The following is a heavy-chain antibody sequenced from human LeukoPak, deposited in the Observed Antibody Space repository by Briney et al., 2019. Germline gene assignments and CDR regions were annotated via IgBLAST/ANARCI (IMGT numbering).Heavy chain of an antibody. V-gene: IGHV3-66*01. D-gene: IGHD3-10*01. CDR2: IYSGGST. Sequence: AGGSLRLSCAASGFTVSSNYMSWVRQAPGKGLEWVSVIYSGGSTYYADSVKGRFTISSDNSKNTLYLQMNSLRAEDTAVYYCARASGRYFDYWGQGTLVTVSS. CDR1: GFTVSSNY. CDR3: ARASGRYFDY. J-gene: IGHJ4*02.